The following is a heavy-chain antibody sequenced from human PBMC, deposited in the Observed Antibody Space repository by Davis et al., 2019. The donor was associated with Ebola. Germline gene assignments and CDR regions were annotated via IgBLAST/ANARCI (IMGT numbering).Heavy chain of an antibody. Sequence: PGGSLRLSCAASGFTFSSYSMNWVRQAPGKGLEWVSSISSSSSYIYYADSVKGRFTISRDNAKNSLYLQMNSLRAEDTAVYYCARVAPRVAGIRYHYYYYMDVWGKGTTVTVSS. V-gene: IGHV3-21*01. CDR2: ISSSSSYI. J-gene: IGHJ6*03. D-gene: IGHD6-19*01. CDR1: GFTFSSYS. CDR3: ARVAPRVAGIRYHYYYYMDV.